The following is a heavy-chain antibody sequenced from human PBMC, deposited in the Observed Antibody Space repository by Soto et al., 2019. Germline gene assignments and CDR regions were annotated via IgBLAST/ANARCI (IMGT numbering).Heavy chain of an antibody. CDR1: GFTFSNYA. V-gene: IGHV3-64D*08. Sequence: GGSLRLSCSASGFTFSNYAIHWVRQAPGKGLEYVSSICSNGVSTYYADSVKGRFTISRDNSKNTLYLQMSGLRTKDTAVYYCVRDRYCNSPSCYVDFNYWGQGTLVTVSS. CDR2: ICSNGVST. CDR3: VRDRYCNSPSCYVDFNY. D-gene: IGHD2-2*01. J-gene: IGHJ4*02.